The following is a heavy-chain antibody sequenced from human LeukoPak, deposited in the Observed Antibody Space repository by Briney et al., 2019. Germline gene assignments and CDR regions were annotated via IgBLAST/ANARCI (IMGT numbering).Heavy chain of an antibody. J-gene: IGHJ4*02. D-gene: IGHD3-10*01. CDR1: GIDISYHY. V-gene: IGHV3-66*01. CDR2: IHTGGTT. CDR3: GRDYYGSGNWGPVDY. Sequence: GGSLRLFCVASGIDISYHYVGWVRQAPGKGLEWVSVIHTGGTTHYADSVKGRFTISRDNSKNTLYLQMGSLRAEDMAVYYCGRDYYGSGNWGPVDYWGQGTLVTVSS.